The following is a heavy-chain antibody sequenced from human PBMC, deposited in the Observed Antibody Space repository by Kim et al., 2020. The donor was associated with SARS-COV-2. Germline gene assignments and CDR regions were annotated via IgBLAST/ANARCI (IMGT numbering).Heavy chain of an antibody. CDR2: INPNGGST. CDR3: ARDFLFATSPIAEAGFDFDY. CDR1: GYTFTSYY. J-gene: IGHJ4*02. D-gene: IGHD6-19*01. Sequence: VKVSCKASGYTFTSYYMHWVRQAPGQGLEWMGMINPNGGSTSYAQKFQGRVTMTRDTSTSTVYMELSSLRSEDTAVYYCARDFLFATSPIAEAGFDFDYWGQGTLVTVSS. V-gene: IGHV1-46*01.